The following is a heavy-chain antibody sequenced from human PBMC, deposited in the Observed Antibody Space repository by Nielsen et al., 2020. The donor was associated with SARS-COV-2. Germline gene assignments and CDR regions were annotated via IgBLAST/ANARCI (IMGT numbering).Heavy chain of an antibody. CDR1: GFTFSTYN. CDR2: ISSTGSYV. D-gene: IGHD2-15*01. J-gene: IGHJ5*02. CDR3: ARVRGGVAAKGWFDP. V-gene: IGHV3-21*01. Sequence: GESLKISCAGSGFTFSTYNMNWVRQAPGKGLEWVSYISSTGSYVYYADSVKGRFTISRDNAKNSLYLQMNSLRAEDTAVYYCARVRGGVAAKGWFDPWGQGTLVTVSS.